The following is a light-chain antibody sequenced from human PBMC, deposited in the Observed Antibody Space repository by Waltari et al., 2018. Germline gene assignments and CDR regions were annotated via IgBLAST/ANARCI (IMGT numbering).Light chain of an antibody. J-gene: IGLJ1*01. CDR3: QSFDSSLSDV. CDR1: RSNIGAGYD. V-gene: IGLV1-40*01. Sequence: QPVLTQPPSVSGAPGQSVTISCTGTRSNIGAGYDVHCYRQLPGTAPKLLIYTNYNRPSGVPDRFSGSKSDTSAYLVIAGLQAEDEADYYCQSFDSSLSDVFGTGTKVTVL. CDR2: TNY.